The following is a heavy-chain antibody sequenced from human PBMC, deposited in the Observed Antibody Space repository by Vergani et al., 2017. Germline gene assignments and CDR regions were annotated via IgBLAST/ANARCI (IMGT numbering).Heavy chain of an antibody. CDR2: IYSGGST. CDR1: GFTVSSNY. V-gene: IGHV3-66*02. Sequence: EVQLVESGGGLVQPGGSLRLSCAASGFTVSSNYMSWVRQAPGKGLEWVSVIYSGGSTYYADSVKGRFTISRDNSKNTLYLQMNSLRAEDTAVYYCARDSTGYDLGDYYYYYGMDVWGQGTTVTVSS. J-gene: IGHJ6*02. D-gene: IGHD5-12*01. CDR3: ARDSTGYDLGDYYYYYGMDV.